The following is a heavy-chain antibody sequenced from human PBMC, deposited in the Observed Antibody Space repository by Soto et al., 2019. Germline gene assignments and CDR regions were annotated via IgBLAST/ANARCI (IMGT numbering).Heavy chain of an antibody. Sequence: EASVKVSCTASGYTFTSYGISWVRQAPGQGLEWMGWISAYNGNTNYAQKLQGRVTMTTDTSTSTAYMELRSLRSDDTAVYYCAKERGGYDRRYYFDYWGQGTLVTVSS. V-gene: IGHV1-18*01. CDR1: GYTFTSYG. D-gene: IGHD5-12*01. CDR2: ISAYNGNT. CDR3: AKERGGYDRRYYFDY. J-gene: IGHJ4*02.